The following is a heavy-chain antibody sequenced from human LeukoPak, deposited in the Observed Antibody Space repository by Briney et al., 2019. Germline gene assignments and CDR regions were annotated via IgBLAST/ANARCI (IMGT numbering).Heavy chain of an antibody. CDR2: ISSSSSYT. J-gene: IGHJ4*02. CDR1: GFTFSSYS. CDR3: AKFSKSHQPLFY. V-gene: IGHV3-21*04. D-gene: IGHD2-2*01. Sequence: GGSLRLSCAASGFTFSSYSMNWVRQAPGKGLEWVSSISSSSSYTYYADSVKGRFTISRDNSKNTLYLQMNSLRAEDTAVYYCAKFSKSHQPLFYWGQGTLVTVSS.